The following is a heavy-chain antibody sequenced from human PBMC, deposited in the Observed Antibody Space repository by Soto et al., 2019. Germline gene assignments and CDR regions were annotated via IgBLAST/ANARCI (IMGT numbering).Heavy chain of an antibody. Sequence: QPGGSLRLSCAASGFTFSSYAMSWVRQAPGKGLEWVSAISGSGGSTYYADSVKGRFTISRDNSKNTLYLQMNSLRAEDTAVYYCAKVQTTTVRPTRTYYYYGMDVWGQGTTVTVSS. V-gene: IGHV3-23*01. J-gene: IGHJ6*02. D-gene: IGHD4-17*01. CDR2: ISGSGGST. CDR3: AKVQTTTVRPTRTYYYYGMDV. CDR1: GFTFSSYA.